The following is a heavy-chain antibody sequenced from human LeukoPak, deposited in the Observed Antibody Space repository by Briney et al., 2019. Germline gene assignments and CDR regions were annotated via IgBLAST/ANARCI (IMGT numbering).Heavy chain of an antibody. CDR3: ARDCRRWNGVFDV. V-gene: IGHV3-48*03. J-gene: IGHJ3*01. Sequence: GGSLRLSCAASGFTFSSYEMNWVRQAPGKGLEWVSYISTSGSTIYYADSVKGRFTISRDNAKNSLYLQMNSLRAEDTAVYYCARDCRRWNGVFDVWGQGTTVTVSS. CDR1: GFTFSSYE. D-gene: IGHD1-1*01. CDR2: ISTSGSTI.